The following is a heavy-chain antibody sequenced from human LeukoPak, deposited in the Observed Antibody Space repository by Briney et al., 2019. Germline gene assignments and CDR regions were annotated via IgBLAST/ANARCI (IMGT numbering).Heavy chain of an antibody. CDR3: ARWGDYGDYLDY. D-gene: IGHD4-17*01. Sequence: PGGSLRLSCEASGFTFRIYSMNWVRQAPGKGLDWVSSISSSSSYIYYADSVKGRFTISRDNAKNSLYLQMNSLRSDDTAVYYCARWGDYGDYLDYWGQGTLVTVSS. J-gene: IGHJ4*02. CDR2: ISSSSSYI. V-gene: IGHV3-21*04. CDR1: GFTFRIYS.